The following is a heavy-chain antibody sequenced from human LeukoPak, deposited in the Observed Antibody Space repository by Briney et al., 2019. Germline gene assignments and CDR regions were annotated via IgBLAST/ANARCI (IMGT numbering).Heavy chain of an antibody. CDR1: GFTFSSYS. CDR3: ARDRGSVLRFLEWLLGPDY. CDR2: ISSSSYI. Sequence: GGSLRLSCAASGFTFSSYSMNWVRQAPGKGLEWVSSISSSSYIYYADSVKGRFTISRDNAKNSLYLQMNSLRAEDTALYYCARDRGSVLRFLEWLLGPDYWGQGTLVTVSS. D-gene: IGHD3-3*01. J-gene: IGHJ4*02. V-gene: IGHV3-21*01.